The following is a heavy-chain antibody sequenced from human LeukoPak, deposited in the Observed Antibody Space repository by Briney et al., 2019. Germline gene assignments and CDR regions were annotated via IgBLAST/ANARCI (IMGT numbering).Heavy chain of an antibody. V-gene: IGHV7-4-1*02. D-gene: IGHD2-21*02. CDR1: GYTFTSYA. J-gene: IGHJ4*02. CDR2: INTNTGNP. Sequence: GAPVKVSCKASGYTFTSYAMNWVRQAPGQGLEWMGWINTNTGNPTYAQGFTGRFVFSLDTSVSTAYLQISSLKAEDTAVYYCARGVPPTVATVPKIDYWGQGTLVTVSS. CDR3: ARGVPPTVATVPKIDY.